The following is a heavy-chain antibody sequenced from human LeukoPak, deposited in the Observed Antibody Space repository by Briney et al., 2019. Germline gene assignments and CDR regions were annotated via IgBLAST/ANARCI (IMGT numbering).Heavy chain of an antibody. Sequence: SETLSLTCSVPGGSMKDYYWSWIRQPPGKGLEWIAYINDNGHSGYNPALESRVTISVDTSKNHFSLRLRSVTAADTAVYFCARESADYVRGSFSGYWGQGILVTVSS. CDR2: INDNGHS. CDR1: GGSMKDYY. D-gene: IGHD3-16*01. CDR3: ARESADYVRGSFSGY. V-gene: IGHV4-59*12. J-gene: IGHJ4*02.